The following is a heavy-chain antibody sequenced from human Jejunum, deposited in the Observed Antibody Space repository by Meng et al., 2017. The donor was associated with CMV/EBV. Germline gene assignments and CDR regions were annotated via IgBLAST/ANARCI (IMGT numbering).Heavy chain of an antibody. CDR2: IAPLFGKV. J-gene: IGHJ4*02. CDR3: ARGCGGSCSLDY. V-gene: IGHV1-69*05. D-gene: IGHD2-15*01. Sequence: KASGGPFSSYAISWVRQAPGQGLEWMGGIAPLFGKVNYAQKFQGRLTITTDESTTTAYMELSSLRSDDTAVHYCARGCGGSCSLDYWGQGTLVTVSS. CDR1: GGPFSSYA.